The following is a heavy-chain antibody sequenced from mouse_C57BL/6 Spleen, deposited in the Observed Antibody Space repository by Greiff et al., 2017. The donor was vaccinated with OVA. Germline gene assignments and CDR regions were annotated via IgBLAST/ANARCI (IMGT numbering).Heavy chain of an antibody. CDR2: IDPSDSET. CDR1: GYTFTSYW. D-gene: IGHD3-2*02. CDR3: ASETAQAPFAY. V-gene: IGHV1-52*01. J-gene: IGHJ3*01. Sequence: QVQLQQPGAELVRPGSSVKLSCKASGYTFTSYWMHWVKQRPIQGLEWIGNIDPSDSETHYNQKFKDKATLTVDKSSSTAYMQLSSLTSEDSAVYYCASETAQAPFAYWGQGTLVTVSA.